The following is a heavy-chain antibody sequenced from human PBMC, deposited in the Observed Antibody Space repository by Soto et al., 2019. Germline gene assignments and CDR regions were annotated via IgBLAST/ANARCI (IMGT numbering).Heavy chain of an antibody. J-gene: IGHJ4*02. CDR1: GFTCKNYD. D-gene: IGHD3-10*01. CDR3: AKNRQFRSYYESAGHYDN. V-gene: IGHV3-23*01. Sequence: VVLLESGGGLVQPGGSLRLSCVASGFTCKNYDMRWIRQAPGKWLEWVSGISGSGGVTYYADSVKGRFTLSRDNSKNTLYLQMNSLRAEDTAIYYCAKNRQFRSYYESAGHYDNWGQGTLVTISS. CDR2: ISGSGGVT.